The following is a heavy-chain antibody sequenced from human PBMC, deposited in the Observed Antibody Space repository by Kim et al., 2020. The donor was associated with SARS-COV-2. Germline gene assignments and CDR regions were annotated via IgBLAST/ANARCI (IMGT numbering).Heavy chain of an antibody. J-gene: IGHJ4*02. Sequence: SETLSLTCTVSGGSISSYYWSWIRQPPGKGLEWIGYIYYSGSTSYNPSLKSRVTISVDTSKNQFSLKLSSVTAADTAVYYCARHSGSYLFDYWGQGTLVTVSS. CDR1: GGSISSYY. D-gene: IGHD1-26*01. CDR3: ARHSGSYLFDY. CDR2: IYYSGST. V-gene: IGHV4-59*01.